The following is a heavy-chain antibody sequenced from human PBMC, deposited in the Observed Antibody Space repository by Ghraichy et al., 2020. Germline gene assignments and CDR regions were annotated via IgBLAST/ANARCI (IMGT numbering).Heavy chain of an antibody. Sequence: LTCAGSGFTFSNYAMSWVRQAPGKGLEWVSTIGGKGGPTYYADSVKGRFTISRDNSKNTLYLQMNSLRVEDTAVYYCAKAWGYCSGGACPSYNWFDPWGQGTLVTVSS. D-gene: IGHD2-15*01. CDR2: IGGKGGPT. CDR3: AKAWGYCSGGACPSYNWFDP. J-gene: IGHJ5*02. CDR1: GFTFSNYA. V-gene: IGHV3-23*01.